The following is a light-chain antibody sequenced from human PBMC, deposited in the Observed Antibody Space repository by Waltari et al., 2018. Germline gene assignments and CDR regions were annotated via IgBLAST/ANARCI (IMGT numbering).Light chain of an antibody. CDR3: CSYAGSSIWV. CDR2: EDS. Sequence: QSALTQPASASGSPGQSITISCTGPSSDVGSYNLVSWYQQHPGKAPKLMIYEDSKRPSGVSNRFSGSKSGNTASLTISGLQAEDEANYYCCSYAGSSIWVFGGGTELTVL. J-gene: IGLJ3*02. V-gene: IGLV2-23*01. CDR1: SSDVGSYNL.